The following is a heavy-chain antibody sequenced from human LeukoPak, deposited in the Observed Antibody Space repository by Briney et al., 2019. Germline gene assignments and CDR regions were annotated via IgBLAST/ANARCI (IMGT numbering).Heavy chain of an antibody. CDR3: STVAGKRFDY. V-gene: IGHV4-39*01. CDR1: GGSISSSSYY. CDR2: IYYSGST. J-gene: IGHJ4*02. Sequence: SETLSLTCTVSGGSISSSSYYWGWIRQPPGKGLEWIGSIYYSGSTYYNPSPKSRVTISVDTSKNQFSLKLSSVTAADTAVYYCSTVAGKRFDYWGQGTPVTVSS. D-gene: IGHD6-19*01.